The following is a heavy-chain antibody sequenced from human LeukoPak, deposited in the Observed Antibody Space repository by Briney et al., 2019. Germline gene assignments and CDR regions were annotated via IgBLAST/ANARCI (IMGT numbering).Heavy chain of an antibody. CDR3: ARHKPRVVVVVAATGWFDP. CDR2: FSASGNS. Sequence: SETLSLTCTVSGDSISSDGYYWSWIRQPAGKGLEWIGRFSASGNSNYNPSLKSRLTISVDTSKNQFSLKLSSVTAADTAVYYCARHKPRVVVVVAATGWFDPWGQGTLVTVSS. V-gene: IGHV4-61*02. D-gene: IGHD2-15*01. J-gene: IGHJ5*02. CDR1: GDSISSDGYY.